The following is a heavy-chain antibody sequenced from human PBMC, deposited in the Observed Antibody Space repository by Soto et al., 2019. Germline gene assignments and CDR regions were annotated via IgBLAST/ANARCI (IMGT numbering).Heavy chain of an antibody. V-gene: IGHV1-69*12. Sequence: QVQLLQSGAEVKKPGSSVRVSCEASGGTFRTYAISWVRQAPGQGLEWMGEIIPIFGTINYAQKFQGRLRSTAEESTATVYRDLRSLRSDDTALYYCAKGAVAGTPTSYYYYGMDVWGQGTTVTVSS. CDR3: AKGAVAGTPTSYYYYGMDV. D-gene: IGHD6-19*01. CDR1: GGTFRTYA. J-gene: IGHJ6*02. CDR2: IIPIFGTI.